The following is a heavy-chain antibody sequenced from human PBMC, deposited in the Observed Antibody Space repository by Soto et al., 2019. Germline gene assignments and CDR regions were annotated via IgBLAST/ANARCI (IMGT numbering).Heavy chain of an antibody. CDR1: GFTFSSYA. D-gene: IGHD2-2*01. CDR2: ISYDGSNK. J-gene: IGHJ4*02. V-gene: IGHV3-30-3*01. CDR3: ARDLGDIVVVPAARAFDY. Sequence: GGSLRLSCAASGFTFSSYAMHWVRQAPGKGLEWVAVISYDGSNKYYADSVKGRFTISRDNAKNTLYLQMNSLRAEDTAVYYCARDLGDIVVVPAARAFDYWGQGTLVTVSS.